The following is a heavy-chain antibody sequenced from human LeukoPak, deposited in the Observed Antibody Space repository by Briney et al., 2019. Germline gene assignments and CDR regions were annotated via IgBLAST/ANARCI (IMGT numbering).Heavy chain of an antibody. CDR3: AREGDIVVVPAAIPNWFDP. J-gene: IGHJ5*02. D-gene: IGHD2-2*02. Sequence: ASVKVSCKASGGTFSSYAISWVRQAPGQGLEWMGRITPIFGIANYAQKFQGRVTITADKSTSTAYMELSSLRSEDTAVYYCAREGDIVVVPAAIPNWFDPWGQGTLVTVSS. CDR2: ITPIFGIA. CDR1: GGTFSSYA. V-gene: IGHV1-69*04.